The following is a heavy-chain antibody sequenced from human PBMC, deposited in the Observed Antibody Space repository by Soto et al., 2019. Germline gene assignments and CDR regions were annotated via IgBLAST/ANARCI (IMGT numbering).Heavy chain of an antibody. J-gene: IGHJ5*02. Sequence: PXDSLKVSWQCSGYRFTNYGSGWVLQMPGKGLEWMGIIYPGDSDTRYSPSLQGQVTISADKSISTAYLQWSSLKASDTAMYYCPKTVVTAAIGALVYFDPCGQRTLVTVSS. D-gene: IGHD2-2*02. CDR2: IYPGDSDT. V-gene: IGHV5-51*01. CDR3: PKTVVTAAIGALVYFDP. CDR1: GYRFTNYG.